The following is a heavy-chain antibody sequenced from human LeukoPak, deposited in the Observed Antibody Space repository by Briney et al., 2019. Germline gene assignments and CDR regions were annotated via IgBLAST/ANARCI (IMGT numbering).Heavy chain of an antibody. J-gene: IGHJ4*02. Sequence: GEALKISCMGSGYIFNSHWIAWARPMPGKGVEWMGFIYPGYSDVRYSPSFQGQVTISVDRSITTACLQWSSLKASDTGMYYCARCMREYGSARPFDFWGQGTLVTVSS. CDR1: GYIFNSHW. CDR2: IYPGYSDV. V-gene: IGHV5-51*01. D-gene: IGHD3-10*01. CDR3: ARCMREYGSARPFDF.